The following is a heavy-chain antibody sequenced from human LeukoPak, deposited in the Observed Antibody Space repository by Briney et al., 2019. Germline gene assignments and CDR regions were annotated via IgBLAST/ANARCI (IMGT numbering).Heavy chain of an antibody. J-gene: IGHJ5*01. Sequence: GSPRLSCAASGFTFSSYWMHWVRQTPGKGLMWVSRIESNGLTLYADSVRDRFTISRDNAKNTVYLQMNSLRADDTAMYYCARAVTYFYGSVTYDWFESWGQGTLVTVSS. CDR3: ARAVTYFYGSVTYDWFES. CDR2: IESNGLT. V-gene: IGHV3-74*01. CDR1: GFTFSSYW. D-gene: IGHD3-10*01.